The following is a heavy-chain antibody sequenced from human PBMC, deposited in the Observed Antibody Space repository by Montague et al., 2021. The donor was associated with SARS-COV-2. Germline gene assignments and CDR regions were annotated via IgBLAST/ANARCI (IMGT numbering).Heavy chain of an antibody. D-gene: IGHD3-22*01. CDR2: VYFSGAA. Sequence: TLSLTCTVSGDSIITGHYYWSWIRQHPGKGLEWIGNVYFSGAAXYXXXXKXRVTISVDTSKNQFSLKLSSVTAADTAVYYCARGWFSPMLVVVIRGPFDYWGQGALVTVSS. CDR3: ARGWFSPMLVVVIRGPFDY. CDR1: GDSIITGHYY. V-gene: IGHV4-31*03. J-gene: IGHJ4*02.